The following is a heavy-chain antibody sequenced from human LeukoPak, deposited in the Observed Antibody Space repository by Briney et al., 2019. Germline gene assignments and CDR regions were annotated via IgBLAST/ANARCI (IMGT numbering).Heavy chain of an antibody. CDR3: ARGYGGNSPGY. D-gene: IGHD4-23*01. Sequence: ASVKVSCKASGGTFSSYASSWVRQAPGQGPEWMGRIIPILGIANYAQKFQGRVTITADNSTSTAYMQLSSLRSEDTAVYYCARGYGGNSPGYWGQGTLVTVSS. J-gene: IGHJ4*02. V-gene: IGHV1-69*04. CDR1: GGTFSSYA. CDR2: IIPILGIA.